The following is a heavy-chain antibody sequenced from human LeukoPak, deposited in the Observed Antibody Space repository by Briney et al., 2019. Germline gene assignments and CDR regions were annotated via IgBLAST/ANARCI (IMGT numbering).Heavy chain of an antibody. CDR2: INPSGGST. V-gene: IGHV1-46*01. Sequence: ASVKVSCKASGYTFTSYYMHWVRQAPGQGLEWMGIINPSGGSTSYAQKFQGRVTTTRDMSTSTVYMELSSLRSEDTAVYYCASGGDTMIGGPWGQGTLVTVSS. CDR1: GYTFTSYY. D-gene: IGHD3-22*01. J-gene: IGHJ5*02. CDR3: ASGGDTMIGGP.